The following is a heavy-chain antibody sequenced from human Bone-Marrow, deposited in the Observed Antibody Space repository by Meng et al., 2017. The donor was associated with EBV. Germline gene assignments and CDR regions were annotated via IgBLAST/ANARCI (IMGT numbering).Heavy chain of an antibody. CDR3: AMGLATDFDY. J-gene: IGHJ4*02. V-gene: IGHV1-2*02. Sequence: QVQVGQSGAEVKKPGASLKVSCKASGYTFTGYYIHWVRQAPGQGLEWVGWINPNSGGTNYAEKFQGRVTMTRDTSITTAFMELSSLKSDDTAVYYCAMGLATDFDYWGQGTLVTVSS. CDR1: GYTFTGYY. D-gene: IGHD5-12*01. CDR2: INPNSGGT.